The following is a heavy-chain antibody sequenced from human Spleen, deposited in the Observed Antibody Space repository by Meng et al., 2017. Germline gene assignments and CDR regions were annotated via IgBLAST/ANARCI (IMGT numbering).Heavy chain of an antibody. CDR2: IYHSGST. J-gene: IGHJ4*02. CDR1: GGSISSGYY. V-gene: IGHV4-38-2*02. Sequence: SETLSLTCTVSGGSISSGYYWGWIRQPPGKGLEWIGSIYHSGSTYYNPSLKSRVTISVDTSKNQFSLMLSSVTAADTAVYYCAREDYYDSSGYYPTTDPFDYWGQGTLVTVSS. D-gene: IGHD3-22*01. CDR3: AREDYYDSSGYYPTTDPFDY.